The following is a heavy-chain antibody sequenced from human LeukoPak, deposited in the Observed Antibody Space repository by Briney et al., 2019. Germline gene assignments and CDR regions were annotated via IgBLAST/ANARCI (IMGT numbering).Heavy chain of an antibody. CDR1: GFSFSSYG. CDR3: ARLRGNIAFDI. J-gene: IGHJ3*02. CDR2: IWYDASEK. V-gene: IGHV3-33*01. Sequence: GGSLRLSCAASGFSFSSYGMLWVRQAPGKGLEWVAVIWYDASEKFYADSVKGRFAISRDNSKNTLDLLMSSLRAEDTALYYCARLRGNIAFDIWGQGTMVTVSS.